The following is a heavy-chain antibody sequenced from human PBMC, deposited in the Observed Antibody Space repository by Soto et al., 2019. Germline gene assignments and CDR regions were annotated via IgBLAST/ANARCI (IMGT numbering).Heavy chain of an antibody. V-gene: IGHV4-31*03. Sequence: TLSLTCTVSGGSITNDGSYWSWVRQHPGKGLEWIGYIYDAGTTYRNPSLKSRLSMSVDTSRKRFSLEMTSVTAADTAVYYCARLYAGPDAFEAWGQGTMVTVS. CDR3: ARLYAGPDAFEA. CDR1: GGSITNDGSY. J-gene: IGHJ3*01. D-gene: IGHD3-16*01. CDR2: IYDAGTT.